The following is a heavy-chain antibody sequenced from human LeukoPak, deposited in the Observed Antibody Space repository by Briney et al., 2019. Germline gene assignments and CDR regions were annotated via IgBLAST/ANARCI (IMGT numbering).Heavy chain of an antibody. CDR3: AREEWELLRYYYYYMDV. J-gene: IGHJ6*03. CDR1: GFTFSSYE. V-gene: IGHV3-48*03. CDR2: ISSSGSTI. Sequence: PGGSLRLSCAASGFTFSSYEMNWVRQAPGKGLEWVSYISSSGSTIYYADSVKGRFTISRDNAKNSLYLQMNSLRAEDTAVYYCAREEWELLRYYYYYMDVWGKGTTVTVSS. D-gene: IGHD1-26*01.